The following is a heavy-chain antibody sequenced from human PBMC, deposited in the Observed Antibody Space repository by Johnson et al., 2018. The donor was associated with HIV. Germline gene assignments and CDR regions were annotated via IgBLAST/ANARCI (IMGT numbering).Heavy chain of an antibody. CDR3: ARAVGVWGDQLGVDI. CDR2: IGTAGDT. D-gene: IGHD3-16*01. Sequence: EMQLVESGGGLVQPGGSLRLSCAASGFTFSSYDMHWVRQATGKGLEWVSAIGTAGDTYYPGSVKGRFTISRENAKNSLYLQMNSLRAGDTAVYYCARAVGVWGDQLGVDIWGQGTMVTVSS. J-gene: IGHJ3*02. CDR1: GFTFSSYD. V-gene: IGHV3-13*01.